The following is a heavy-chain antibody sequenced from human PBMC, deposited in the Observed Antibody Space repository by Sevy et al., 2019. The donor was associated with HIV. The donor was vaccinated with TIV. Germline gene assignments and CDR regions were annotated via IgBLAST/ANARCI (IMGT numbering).Heavy chain of an antibody. V-gene: IGHV3-7*01. CDR2: INQDGSVK. CDR3: VRAIAAAGSX. J-gene: IGHJ4*02. D-gene: IGHD6-13*01. Sequence: GGSLRLSCAASGFTLNSYWMSWVRQAPGKGLEWVANINQDGSVKYYVDSVKGRFTISRDNARNSLYLRMNSLRAEDTALYYCVRAIAAAGSXWGQGTLVTVSS. CDR1: GFTLNSYW.